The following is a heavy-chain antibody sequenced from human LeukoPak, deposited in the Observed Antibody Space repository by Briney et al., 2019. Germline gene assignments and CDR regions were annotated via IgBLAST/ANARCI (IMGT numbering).Heavy chain of an antibody. CDR1: GFTFSSYV. CDR2: ISGSGGST. D-gene: IGHD6-19*01. J-gene: IGHJ4*02. Sequence: PGGSLRLSCAASGFTFSSYVMSWVRQAPGKGLGGVSTISGSGGSTSYADSVKGRFTISRDNSKNTLYLQMNSLRAEDTAVYYCARLTSHSFDYWGQGTLVTVSS. CDR3: ARLTSHSFDY. V-gene: IGHV3-23*01.